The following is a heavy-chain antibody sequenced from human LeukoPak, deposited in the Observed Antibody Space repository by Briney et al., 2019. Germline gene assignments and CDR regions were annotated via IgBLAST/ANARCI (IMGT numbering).Heavy chain of an antibody. D-gene: IGHD6-6*01. CDR1: GYTFTGYY. CDR3: ARDVGRIAARVRNWFDP. J-gene: IGHJ5*02. V-gene: IGHV1-2*02. CDR2: ININSGGT. Sequence: ASVTVSCKGSGYTFTGYYMHWVRQAPGQGIEWMGWININSGGTNYAQKFQGRVTMTRDTSISTAYMELSRLRSDDTAVYYCARDVGRIAARVRNWFDPWGQGTLVTVSS.